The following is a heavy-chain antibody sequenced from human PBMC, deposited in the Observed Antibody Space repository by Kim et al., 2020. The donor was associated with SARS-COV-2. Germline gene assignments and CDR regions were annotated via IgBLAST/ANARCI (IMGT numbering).Heavy chain of an antibody. CDR1: GYA. Sequence: GGSLRLSCAASGYAMSWVRQAPGKGLEWVSSISGSGDRTYYADSVQGRFTISRDNSKNTLYLHMNSLRVEDTAVYYCAKVDSTVTTGYFDNWGQGTLVTVSS. J-gene: IGHJ4*02. V-gene: IGHV3-23*01. CDR2: ISGSGDRT. CDR3: AKVDSTVTTGYFDN. D-gene: IGHD4-17*01.